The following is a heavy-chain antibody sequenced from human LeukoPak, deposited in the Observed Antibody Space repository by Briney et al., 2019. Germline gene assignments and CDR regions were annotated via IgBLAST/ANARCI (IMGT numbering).Heavy chain of an antibody. V-gene: IGHV4-59*01. D-gene: IGHD3-10*01. J-gene: IGHJ4*02. CDR1: GGSISSYY. CDR2: TYYSGST. CDR3: ARGKVRGVIMNY. Sequence: SETLSLTCTVSGGSISSYYWSWIRQPPGKGLEWIGHTYYSGSTNYNPSLKSRVTISVDTSKNQFSLKLSSVTAADTAVYYCARGKVRGVIMNYWGQGTLVTVSS.